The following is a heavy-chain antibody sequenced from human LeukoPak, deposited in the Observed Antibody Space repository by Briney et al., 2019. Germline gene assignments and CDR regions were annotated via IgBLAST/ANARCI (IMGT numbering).Heavy chain of an antibody. V-gene: IGHV3-7*01. CDR1: GFTFSSYW. D-gene: IGHD3-10*01. Sequence: AGGSLRLSCAASGFTFSSYWMSWVRQAPGKGLEWVANIKQDGSEKYYVDSVKGRFTISRDNAKNSLCLQMNSLRAEDTAVYYCVRDGDYYKGEYWGQGTLVTVSS. J-gene: IGHJ4*02. CDR2: IKQDGSEK. CDR3: VRDGDYYKGEY.